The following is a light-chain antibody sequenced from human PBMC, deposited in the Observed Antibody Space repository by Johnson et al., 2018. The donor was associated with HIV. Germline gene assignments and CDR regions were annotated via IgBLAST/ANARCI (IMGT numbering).Light chain of an antibody. V-gene: IGLV1-51*01. CDR3: GTWDSSLSIFV. CDR2: DNN. CDR1: SSNIGNND. J-gene: IGLJ1*01. Sequence: GSSSNIGNNDVSWYQQLPGTAPKLLIYDNNKRPSGIPDRFSGSKAGSSATLGIAGLQTGDEADYYCGTWDSSLSIFVFGTGTKVTVL.